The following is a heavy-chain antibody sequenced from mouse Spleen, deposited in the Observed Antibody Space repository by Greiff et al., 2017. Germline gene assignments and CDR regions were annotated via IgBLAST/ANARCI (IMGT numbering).Heavy chain of an antibody. CDR1: GYTFTSYG. D-gene: IGHD1-1*01. CDR2: IYPRSGNT. V-gene: IGHV1-81*01. J-gene: IGHJ2*01. Sequence: VQLQQSGAELARPGASVKLSCKASGYTFTSYGISWVKQRTGQGLEWIGEIYPRSGNTYYNEKFKGKATLTADKSSSTAYMELRSLTSEDSAVYFCARGDYYGSSPDYFDYWGQGTTLTVSS. CDR3: ARGDYYGSSPDYFDY.